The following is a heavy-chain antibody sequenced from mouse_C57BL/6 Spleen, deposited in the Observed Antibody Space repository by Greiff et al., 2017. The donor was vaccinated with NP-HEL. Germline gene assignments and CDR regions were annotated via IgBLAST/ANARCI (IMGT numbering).Heavy chain of an antibody. CDR1: GYTFTSYG. CDR2: IYPRSGNT. Sequence: VQLQQSGAELARPGASVKLSCKASGYTFTSYGISWVKQRTGQGLEWIGEIYPRSGNTYYNEKFKGKATLTADKSSSTAYMELRSLTSEDSAVYFCARSEGMDAMDYWGQGTSVTVSS. D-gene: IGHD2-10*02. J-gene: IGHJ4*01. CDR3: ARSEGMDAMDY. V-gene: IGHV1-81*01.